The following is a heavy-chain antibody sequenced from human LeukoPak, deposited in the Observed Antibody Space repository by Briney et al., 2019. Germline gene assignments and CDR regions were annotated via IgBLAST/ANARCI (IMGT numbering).Heavy chain of an antibody. J-gene: IGHJ4*02. Sequence: PGGSLRLSCAASGFTFSSYSMNWVHQAPGKGLEWVSSISSSSSYIYYADSVKGRFTISRDNAKNSLYLQMNSLRAEDTAVYYCAKEIWPTVTTPGWTYFDYWGQGALVTVSS. CDR3: AKEIWPTVTTPGWTYFDY. CDR1: GFTFSSYS. CDR2: ISSSSSYI. V-gene: IGHV3-21*01. D-gene: IGHD4-17*01.